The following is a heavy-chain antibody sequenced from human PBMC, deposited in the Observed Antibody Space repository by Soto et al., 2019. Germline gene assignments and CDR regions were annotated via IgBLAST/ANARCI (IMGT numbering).Heavy chain of an antibody. D-gene: IGHD2-15*01. Sequence: QVQLVESGGGVVQPGRSLRLSCAASGFTFSSHGMHWVRQAPGKGLEWVAVISFDGRKKYYADSVKGRFTISRDNSKNTPEQQRNSLRGEDTATYHCARDEVLDVVVARAYYGMDVWGQGTTVTVSS. CDR3: ARDEVLDVVVARAYYGMDV. J-gene: IGHJ6*02. CDR1: GFTFSSHG. V-gene: IGHV3-30*03. CDR2: ISFDGRKK.